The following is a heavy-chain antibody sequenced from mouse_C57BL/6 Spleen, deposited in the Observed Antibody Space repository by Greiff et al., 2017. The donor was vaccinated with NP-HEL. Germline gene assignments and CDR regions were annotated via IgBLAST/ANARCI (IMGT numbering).Heavy chain of an antibody. V-gene: IGHV5-9*01. Sequence: EVKLVESGGGLVKPGGSLKLSCAASGFTFSSYTMSWVRQTPEKRLEWVATISGGGGNTYYPDSVKGRFTISRDNAKNTLYLKMSSLRSEDTALYYCARQGYDGYSDYFDYWGQGTTLTVSS. CDR2: ISGGGGNT. CDR3: ARQGYDGYSDYFDY. J-gene: IGHJ2*01. CDR1: GFTFSSYT. D-gene: IGHD2-3*01.